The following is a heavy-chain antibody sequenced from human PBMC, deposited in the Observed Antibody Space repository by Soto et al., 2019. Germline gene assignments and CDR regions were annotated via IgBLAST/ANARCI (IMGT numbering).Heavy chain of an antibody. CDR1: GGSISSYY. CDR2: IYYSGST. Sequence: SETLSLTCTVSGGSISSYYWSWIRQPPGKGLEWIGYIYYSGSTNYNPSLKSRVTISVDTSKNQFSLKLSSVTAADTAVYYCARAPCCASDGYYYYGMDFWGQGTTVTISS. CDR3: ARAPCCASDGYYYYGMDF. V-gene: IGHV4-59*01. D-gene: IGHD2-15*01. J-gene: IGHJ6*02.